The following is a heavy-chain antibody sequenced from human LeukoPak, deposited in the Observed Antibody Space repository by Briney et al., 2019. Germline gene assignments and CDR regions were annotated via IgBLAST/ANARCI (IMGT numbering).Heavy chain of an antibody. CDR1: GGTFSSYA. CDR2: IIPIFGTA. V-gene: IGHV1-69*05. J-gene: IGHJ6*03. CDR3: ASAGQSPYYYYYYYMDV. Sequence: WASVKVSCKASGGTFSSYAISWVRQAPGQGLEWMGGIIPIFGTANYAQKFQGRVTITTDESTSTAYMELSSLRSEDTAVYYCASAGQSPYYYYYYYMDVWGKGTTVSVS.